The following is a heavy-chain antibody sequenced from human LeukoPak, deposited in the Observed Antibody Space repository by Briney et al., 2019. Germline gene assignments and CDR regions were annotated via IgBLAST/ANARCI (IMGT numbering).Heavy chain of an antibody. CDR1: GGPFSGYN. V-gene: IGHV4-34*01. CDR2: INHSGST. D-gene: IGHD5-24*01. CDR3: ARGGGGWLPLGY. Sequence: SETLSLTCAVSGGPFSGYNWSWIRQPPGKGLEWIGDINHSGSTNYNPSLKSRVTISVDTSKNQFSLKLSSVTAADTAVYYCARGGGGWLPLGYCGQGTLVTVSS. J-gene: IGHJ4*02.